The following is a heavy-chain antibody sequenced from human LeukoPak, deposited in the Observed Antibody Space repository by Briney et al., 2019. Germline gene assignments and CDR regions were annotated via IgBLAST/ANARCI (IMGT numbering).Heavy chain of an antibody. V-gene: IGHV3-48*03. CDR3: ARGGYPDAFDI. D-gene: IGHD5-18*01. CDR2: ISSSGSTI. Sequence: GGSPRLSCAVSAFTVSSNYVNWVRQAPGKGLEWVSYISSSGSTIYYADSVKGRFTISRDNAKNSLYLQMNSLRAEDTAVYYCARGGYPDAFDIWGQGTMVNVSS. J-gene: IGHJ3*02. CDR1: AFTVSSNY.